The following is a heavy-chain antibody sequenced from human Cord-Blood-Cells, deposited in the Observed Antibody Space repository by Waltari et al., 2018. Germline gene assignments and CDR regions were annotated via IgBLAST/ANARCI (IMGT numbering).Heavy chain of an antibody. D-gene: IGHD6-13*01. CDR3: ARGSIAAAGTPPYYYYYGMDV. Sequence: QLQLQESGSGLVKPSQTLSLTCAVPGASISSGGYSWSWIRQPPGKGLEWIGYIYHSGSTYYNPSLKSRVTISVDRSKNQFSLKLSSVTAADTAVYYCARGSIAAAGTPPYYYYYGMDVWGQGTTVTVSS. J-gene: IGHJ6*02. CDR1: GASISSGGYS. CDR2: IYHSGST. V-gene: IGHV4-30-2*01.